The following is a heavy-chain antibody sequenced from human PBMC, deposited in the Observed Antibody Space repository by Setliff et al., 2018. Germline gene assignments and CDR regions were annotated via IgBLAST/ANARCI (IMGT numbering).Heavy chain of an antibody. CDR1: GYAFINFY. J-gene: IGHJ4*02. CDR3: ARDTRDKFDSSGYYLSFDS. Sequence: ASVKVSCKASGYAFINFYMYWVRQAPGQGLEWMGWINPNTGDTNYAQKFQGRVTMTRDPSINTAYMEVSRLRSDDTGVYYCARDTRDKFDSSGYYLSFDSWGQGTLVTVSS. CDR2: INPNTGDT. V-gene: IGHV1-2*02. D-gene: IGHD3-22*01.